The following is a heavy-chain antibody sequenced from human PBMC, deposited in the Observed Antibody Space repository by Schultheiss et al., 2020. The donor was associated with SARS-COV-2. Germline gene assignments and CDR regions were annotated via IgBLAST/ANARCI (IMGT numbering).Heavy chain of an antibody. CDR3: ARGYGVGAAATNDY. Sequence: GGSLRLSCAASGFTFRNYWMHWVRQIPGKGLVWVSRINSDGSASSYADSVKGRFTISRDNAKNSLYLQMNSLRAEDTAVYYCARGYGVGAAATNDYWGQGTLVTVSS. J-gene: IGHJ4*02. V-gene: IGHV3-74*01. CDR1: GFTFRNYW. D-gene: IGHD2-15*01. CDR2: INSDGSAS.